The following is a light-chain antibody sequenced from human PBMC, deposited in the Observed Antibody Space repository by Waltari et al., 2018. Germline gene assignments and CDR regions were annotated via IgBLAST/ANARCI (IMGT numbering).Light chain of an antibody. CDR1: HNVRNK. CDR3: QQYHEWPPLA. Sequence: EIVVTQSPATLSVSPGERATLFCRASHNVRNKLAWYQQKLGQAPRLLIYGASIRTTDCPTRFSGSGSETEVALTITNVQTEDFAIYYCQQYHEWPPLAFGQGTRLEI. V-gene: IGKV3-15*01. J-gene: IGKJ5*01. CDR2: GAS.